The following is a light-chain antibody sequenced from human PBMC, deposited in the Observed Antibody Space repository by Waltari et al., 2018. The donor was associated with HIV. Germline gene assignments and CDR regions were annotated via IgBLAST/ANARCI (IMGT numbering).Light chain of an antibody. V-gene: IGKV4-1*01. CDR1: QSLLQTANNKNY. CDR2: WAS. Sequence: DIVMTQSPDSLTVSLGDRATINCKSSQSLLQTANNKNYLAGCQQQPGQPPHRLIYWASTRESGVSDRFPGSGTGANFTLTINHLQYEDAAVYDCHKYYGALYTFGRATKLEI. J-gene: IGKJ2*01. CDR3: HKYYGALYT.